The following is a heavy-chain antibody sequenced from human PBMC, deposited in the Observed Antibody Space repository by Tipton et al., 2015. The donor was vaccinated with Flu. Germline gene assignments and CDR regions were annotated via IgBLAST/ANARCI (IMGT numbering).Heavy chain of an antibody. CDR3: ARDLWNDRRAYYYYGVDV. J-gene: IGHJ6*02. CDR1: GGSISSGTYY. Sequence: TLSLTCSVSGGSISSGTYYWGWVRQPPGKGLEWIGSIYYSGTTYYNPSLKSRVTISVDSSKNEFPLTLASLTAADTAVYYCARDLWNDRRAYYYYGVDVWGQGTTVTVSS. CDR2: IYYSGTT. D-gene: IGHD1-1*01. V-gene: IGHV4-39*06.